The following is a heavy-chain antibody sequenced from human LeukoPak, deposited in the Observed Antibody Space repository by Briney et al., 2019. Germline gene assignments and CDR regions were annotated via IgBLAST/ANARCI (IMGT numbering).Heavy chain of an antibody. D-gene: IGHD2-2*01. Sequence: VASVKVSCKASGGTFSSYAISWVRQAPGQGLEWMGGIIPIFGTANYAQKFQGRVTITADESTSTAYMELSSLRAEDTAVYYCAKAGGVVPAAINRLYFDYWGQGTLVTVSS. V-gene: IGHV1-69*01. CDR3: AKAGGVVPAAINRLYFDY. J-gene: IGHJ4*02. CDR2: IIPIFGTA. CDR1: GGTFSSYA.